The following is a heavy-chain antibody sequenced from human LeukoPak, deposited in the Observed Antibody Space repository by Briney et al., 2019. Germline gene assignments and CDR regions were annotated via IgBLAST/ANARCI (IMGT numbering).Heavy chain of an antibody. D-gene: IGHD4/OR15-4a*01. CDR3: ARRERQSANYYYFDY. Sequence: PGGSLRLSCGASGFTFTRYGMVWVRQAPGKGLEWVSYISGSTSAVYYADSVRGRFTISRDNAKNSLYLQMNSLRDDDTAVYYCARRERQSANYYYFDYWGQGTLVTVSS. V-gene: IGHV3-48*02. CDR1: GFTFTRYG. CDR2: ISGSTSAV. J-gene: IGHJ4*02.